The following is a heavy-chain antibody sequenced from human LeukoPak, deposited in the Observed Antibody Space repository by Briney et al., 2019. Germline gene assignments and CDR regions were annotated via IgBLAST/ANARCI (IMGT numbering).Heavy chain of an antibody. V-gene: IGHV3-9*01. CDR3: AKDSSSWHPMDV. CDR1: GFTFDDYA. CDR2: ISWNSGSI. Sequence: PGGSLRLSCAASGFTFDDYAMHWVRQAPGKGLEWVSGISWNSGSIGYADSVKGRFTISRDNAKNSLYLQMNSLRAEDTALYYCAKDSSSWHPMDVWGQGTTVTVSS. D-gene: IGHD6-13*01. J-gene: IGHJ6*02.